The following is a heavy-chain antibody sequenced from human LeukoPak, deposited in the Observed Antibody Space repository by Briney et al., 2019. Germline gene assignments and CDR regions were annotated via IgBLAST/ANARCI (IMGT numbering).Heavy chain of an antibody. CDR1: GFTSGNYW. J-gene: IGHJ4*02. CDR2: IRYDGSNK. Sequence: PGGSLRLSCVASGFTSGNYWMHWVRQAPGKGREWVAFIRYDGSNKYYADSVKGRFTISRDNSKNTLYLQMNSLRAEDTAVYYCAKGGGYGYYFDYWGQGTLVTVSS. D-gene: IGHD3-16*01. V-gene: IGHV3-30*02. CDR3: AKGGGYGYYFDY.